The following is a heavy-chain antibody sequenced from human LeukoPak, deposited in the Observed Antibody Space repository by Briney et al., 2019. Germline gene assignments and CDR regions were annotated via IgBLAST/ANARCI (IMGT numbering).Heavy chain of an antibody. V-gene: IGHV3-23*01. J-gene: IGHJ4*02. CDR3: EKVYFDWLTYYFDC. CDR2: ISGSGGST. CDR1: GYTFSSYA. D-gene: IGHD3-9*01. Sequence: GGSLRLSCAASGYTFSSYAMSWVRQAPGKGLEWVSAISGSGGSTYYADSVKGRFTISRDNSKNTLYLQMNSLRAEDTAVYYCEKVYFDWLTYYFDCWGQGTLVTVSS.